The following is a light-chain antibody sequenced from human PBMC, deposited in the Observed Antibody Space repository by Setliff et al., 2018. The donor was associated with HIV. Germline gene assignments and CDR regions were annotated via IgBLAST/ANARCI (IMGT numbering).Light chain of an antibody. CDR2: GVT. CDR1: SSDVGSYNL. Sequence: QSVLTQSASVSGSPGQSITISCTGTSSDVGSYNLVSWYQQHPGDGPKLMIYGVTKRPSGVSDRFSGSKSGNTASLTISGLQAEDEADYYCFSYAGSSIFVFGGGTKVTVL. J-gene: IGLJ3*02. V-gene: IGLV2-23*02. CDR3: FSYAGSSIFV.